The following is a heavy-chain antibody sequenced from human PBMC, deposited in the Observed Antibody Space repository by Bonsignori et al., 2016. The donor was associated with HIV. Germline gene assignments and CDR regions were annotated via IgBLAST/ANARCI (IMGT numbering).Heavy chain of an antibody. V-gene: IGHV4-39*07. D-gene: IGHD6-13*01. Sequence: SETLSLTCTVSGGSISSSSYYWGWIRQPPGKGLEWIGSIYYSGSTYYNPSLKSRVTISVDTSKNQFSLKLSSVTAADTAVYYCARDYSSRGSCWGQGTLVTVSS. CDR1: GGSISSSSYY. CDR2: IYYSGST. J-gene: IGHJ4*02. CDR3: ARDYSSRGSC.